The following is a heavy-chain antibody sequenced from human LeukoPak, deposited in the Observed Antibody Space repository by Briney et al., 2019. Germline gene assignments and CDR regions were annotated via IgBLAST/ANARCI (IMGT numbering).Heavy chain of an antibody. J-gene: IGHJ3*02. CDR1: GFTFGSYW. D-gene: IGHD5/OR15-5a*01. Sequence: GASLRLSCAASGFTFGSYWMSWVRQAPGKGLEWVSAIGIADDTHYPDSVKGRFTISRENAKNSLYLQMNSLRDGDTAVYYCVRGGIQVSGIDAFDIWGQGTMVNVSS. V-gene: IGHV3-13*01. CDR2: IGIADDT. CDR3: VRGGIQVSGIDAFDI.